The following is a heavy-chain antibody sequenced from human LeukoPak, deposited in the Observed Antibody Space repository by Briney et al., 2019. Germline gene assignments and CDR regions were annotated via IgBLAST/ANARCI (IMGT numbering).Heavy chain of an antibody. V-gene: IGHV4-59*01. CDR2: IYYSGST. Sequence: SGTLSLTCTVSGGSISSYYWSWIRQPPVKGLEWIGYIYYSGSTNYNPSLKSRVTISVDTSKNQFSLKLSSVTAADTAVYYCSGYIAAAIDAFDIWGQGTMVTVSS. D-gene: IGHD6-13*01. CDR3: SGYIAAAIDAFDI. J-gene: IGHJ3*02. CDR1: GGSISSYY.